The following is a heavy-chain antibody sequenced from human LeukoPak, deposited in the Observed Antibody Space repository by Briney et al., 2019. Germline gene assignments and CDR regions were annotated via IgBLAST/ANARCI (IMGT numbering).Heavy chain of an antibody. Sequence: SETLSLTCAVSGYSISSGYYWGWIRQPPGKGLEWIGSIYPSGSTYYNPSLKSRVTISVDTSKNQFSLKLSSVTAADTAVYYCARERGENYDSSGYIDSWGQGTLVTVSS. CDR2: IYPSGST. CDR1: GYSISSGYY. V-gene: IGHV4-38-2*02. D-gene: IGHD3-22*01. CDR3: ARERGENYDSSGYIDS. J-gene: IGHJ4*02.